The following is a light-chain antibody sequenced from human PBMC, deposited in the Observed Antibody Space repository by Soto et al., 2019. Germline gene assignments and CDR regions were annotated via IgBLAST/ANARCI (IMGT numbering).Light chain of an antibody. Sequence: EIVLTQSPATLSLSPGERATLSCRASQSVSSYLAWYQQKPGQAPRLLIYDASNRATGIPARFSGSGSGTDFTLTISSLDPEEFAVYYCQQRSNWPPIFTFGPGTKVDIK. CDR1: QSVSSY. J-gene: IGKJ3*01. CDR3: QQRSNWPPIFT. V-gene: IGKV3-11*01. CDR2: DAS.